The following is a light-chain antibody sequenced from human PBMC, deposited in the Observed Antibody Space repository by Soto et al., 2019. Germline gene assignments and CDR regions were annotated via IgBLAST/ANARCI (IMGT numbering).Light chain of an antibody. CDR2: RIF. Sequence: EIVMTQSPGTVSVFPGETVTLSCRASQSVSGYLDWFHQKPGQAPRLVLLRIFTRAIGVPARFSGSGSETEFTLTISGLQSEDFAVYYCQQYNGWPLTFGGGTKVDIK. J-gene: IGKJ4*01. CDR1: QSVSGY. V-gene: IGKV3-15*01. CDR3: QQYNGWPLT.